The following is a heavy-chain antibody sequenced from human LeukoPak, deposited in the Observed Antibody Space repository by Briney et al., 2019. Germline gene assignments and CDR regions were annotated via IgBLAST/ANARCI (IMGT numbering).Heavy chain of an antibody. J-gene: IGHJ3*02. V-gene: IGHV4-34*01. D-gene: IGHD3-9*01. CDR1: GGSFSGYY. Sequence: SETLSLTCAVYGGSFSGYYWSWIRQPPGKGLEWIGEINHSGSTNYNPSLKSRVTISVDTPKNQFSLKLSSVTAADTAVYYCARERYFDWLLGQTDAFDIWGQGTMVTVSS. CDR2: INHSGST. CDR3: ARERYFDWLLGQTDAFDI.